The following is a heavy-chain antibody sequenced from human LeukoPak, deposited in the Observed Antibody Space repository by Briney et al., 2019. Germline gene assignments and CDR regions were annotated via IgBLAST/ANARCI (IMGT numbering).Heavy chain of an antibody. CDR2: ISSSSSTI. D-gene: IGHD3-10*01. V-gene: IGHV3-48*01. CDR3: AYQGEFRAFDY. J-gene: IGHJ4*02. CDR1: GFTFSSYS. Sequence: GGSLRLSCAASGFTFSSYSMNWVRQAPGKGLEWVSYISSSSSTIYYADSVKGRFTISRDNAKNSLYLQMNSLRAEDTAVYYCAYQGEFRAFDYWGQGALVTVSS.